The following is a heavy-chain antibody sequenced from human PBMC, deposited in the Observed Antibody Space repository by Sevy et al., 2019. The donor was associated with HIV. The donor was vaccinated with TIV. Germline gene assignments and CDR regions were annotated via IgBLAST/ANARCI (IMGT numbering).Heavy chain of an antibody. J-gene: IGHJ5*02. Sequence: GGSLRLSCAASGFTFSSYWMSWVRQAPGKGLEWVANIKQDGSEKYYVDSVKGRFTISRDNAKNSLYLEMNSLRAEDTAVYYCAKGDSVVVPAAIRGFDYSGFDHWGQGTLGKVSS. CDR2: IKQDGSEK. V-gene: IGHV3-7*01. CDR3: AKGDSVVVPAAIRGFDYSGFDH. CDR1: GFTFSSYW. D-gene: IGHD2-2*02.